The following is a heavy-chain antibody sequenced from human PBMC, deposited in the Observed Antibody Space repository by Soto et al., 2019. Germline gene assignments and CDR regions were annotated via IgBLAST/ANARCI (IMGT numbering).Heavy chain of an antibody. J-gene: IGHJ3*02. CDR1: GFTFSDYY. D-gene: IGHD2-15*01. CDR3: ARGRSVDSLDAFSI. CDR2: ISSSGTSI. V-gene: IGHV3-11*01. Sequence: QVQLVESGGGLVKPGGSLRLSCAASGFTFSDYYMSWIRQAPGEGLEWVSSISSSGTSIYYEDSVKDRFTISRDNAKNLLYLQMKRLRVDDTAVYYCARGRSVDSLDAFSIWGQGTMVTVSS.